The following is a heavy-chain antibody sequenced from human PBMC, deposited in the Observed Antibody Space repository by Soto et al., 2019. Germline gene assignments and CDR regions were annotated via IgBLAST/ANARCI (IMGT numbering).Heavy chain of an antibody. J-gene: IGHJ4*02. Sequence: QVHLQESGPGQVRPSQTLSLSCSVSGGSISRGAYFWTWIRQFPGKGLEWIAYISYTGATYYNPSLKSRVTILADTSKNQLSLKLNSVTSADTSVYYCARGGPVSVSPAWQLLGYFDYWGQGTLVTFSS. D-gene: IGHD2-15*01. CDR3: ARGGPVSVSPAWQLLGYFDY. V-gene: IGHV4-31*03. CDR1: GGSISRGAYF. CDR2: ISYTGAT.